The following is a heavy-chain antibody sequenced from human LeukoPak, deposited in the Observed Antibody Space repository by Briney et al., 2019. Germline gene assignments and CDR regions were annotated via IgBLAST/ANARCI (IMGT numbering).Heavy chain of an antibody. V-gene: IGHV3-30-3*01. D-gene: IGHD6-13*01. J-gene: IGHJ3*02. CDR3: IAAAGISLYI. CDR2: ISYDGSNK. Sequence: GGSLRLSCAASGFTFSTYTMHWVRQAPGKGLEWVAVISYDGSNKYYADSVKGRFTISRDNSKNTLYLQMNSLRAEDTAVYYCIAAAGISLYIWGQGTMVTVSS. CDR1: GFTFSTYT.